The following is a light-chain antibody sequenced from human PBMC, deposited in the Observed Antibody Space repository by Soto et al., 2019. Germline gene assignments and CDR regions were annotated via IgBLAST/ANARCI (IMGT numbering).Light chain of an antibody. V-gene: IGLV2-14*01. CDR3: TSYASGSSHVV. CDR2: DVN. Sequence: QSALTQPASVSGSPGQSITLSCTGTRSDIGGYDYVSWYQRHPGKAPKLIIYDVNNRPSGVSNRFSGSKSGNTASLTTSGLQAEDEADYYCTSYASGSSHVVFGGGTKLTVL. J-gene: IGLJ2*01. CDR1: RSDIGGYDY.